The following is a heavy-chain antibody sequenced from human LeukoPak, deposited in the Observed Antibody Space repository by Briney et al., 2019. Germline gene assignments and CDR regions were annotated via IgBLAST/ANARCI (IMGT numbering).Heavy chain of an antibody. CDR3: ASLRYFDWLSVDV. V-gene: IGHV4-30-4*01. J-gene: IGHJ6*02. CDR1: GGSISSGGYY. CDR2: IYYSGST. Sequence: SQTLSLTCTVSGGSISSGGYYWSWIRQPPGKGLEWIGYIYYSGSTYYNPSLKSRVTISVDTSKNQFSLKLSSVTSADTAVYYCASLRYFDWLSVDVWGQGTTVTVSS. D-gene: IGHD3-9*01.